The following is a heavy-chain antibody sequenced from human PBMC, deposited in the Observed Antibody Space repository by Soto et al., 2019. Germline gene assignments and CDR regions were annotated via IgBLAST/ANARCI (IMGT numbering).Heavy chain of an antibody. CDR1: GGSISSSSYY. Sequence: SETLSLTCTVSGGSISSSSYYWGWIRQPPGKGLEWIGSIYYSGSTYYNPSLKSRVTISVDTSKNHFSLKLSSVTAADTAVYYCASIYDSSGYYYGNNWFDPWGQGTLVTVSS. CDR3: ASIYDSSGYYYGNNWFDP. CDR2: IYYSGST. J-gene: IGHJ5*02. V-gene: IGHV4-39*01. D-gene: IGHD3-22*01.